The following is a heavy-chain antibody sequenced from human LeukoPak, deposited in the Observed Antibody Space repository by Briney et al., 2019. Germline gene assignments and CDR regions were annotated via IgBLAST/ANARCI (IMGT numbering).Heavy chain of an antibody. D-gene: IGHD6-13*01. Sequence: ASVKVSCKASGYTFTGYYMHWVRQAPGQGLEWMGWINPNSGGTNYAQKFQGRVTMTRDTSISTAYMELSRLRSDDTAVYYCARLPYSSPTSKVLDVWGKGTTVTVSS. CDR1: GYTFTGYY. V-gene: IGHV1-2*02. CDR3: ARLPYSSPTSKVLDV. CDR2: INPNSGGT. J-gene: IGHJ6*04.